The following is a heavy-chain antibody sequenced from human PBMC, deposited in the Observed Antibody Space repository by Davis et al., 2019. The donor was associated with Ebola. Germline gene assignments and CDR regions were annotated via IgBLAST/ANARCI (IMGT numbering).Heavy chain of an antibody. CDR2: IYHSGST. Sequence: MPSETLSLTCAVYGGSFSGYYWSWIRQPPGKGLEWIGEIYHSGSTNYNPSLKSRVTISVDTSKNQFSLKLSSVTAADTAVYYCARELSYYYDSSGYKKPHYFDYWGQGTLVTVSS. CDR1: GGSFSGYY. CDR3: ARELSYYYDSSGYKKPHYFDY. J-gene: IGHJ4*02. D-gene: IGHD3-22*01. V-gene: IGHV4-34*01.